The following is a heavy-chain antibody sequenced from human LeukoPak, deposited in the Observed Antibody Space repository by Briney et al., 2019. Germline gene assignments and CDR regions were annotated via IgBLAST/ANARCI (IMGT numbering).Heavy chain of an antibody. CDR2: IIPILGTA. J-gene: IGHJ4*02. Sequence: SVKVSCKASGYTFTGQYLHWVRQAPGQGLEWMGGIIPILGTANYAQKFQGRVTIAADESTSTAYMELSSLRSEDTAVYYCASIRNMVRGVITHDYWGQGTLVTVSS. D-gene: IGHD3-10*01. CDR1: GYTFTGQY. CDR3: ASIRNMVRGVITHDY. V-gene: IGHV1-69*13.